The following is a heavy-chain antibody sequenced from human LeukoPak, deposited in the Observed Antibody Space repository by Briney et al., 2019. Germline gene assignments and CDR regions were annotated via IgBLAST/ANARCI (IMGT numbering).Heavy chain of an antibody. CDR3: ARTYYDYVWGSYRYSDYFDY. CDR2: IYYSGST. CDR1: GGSISSYY. J-gene: IGHJ4*02. V-gene: IGHV4-59*12. Sequence: SETLSLTCTVSGGSISSYYWSWIRQPPGKGLEWIGYIYYSGSTNYNPSLKSRVTISVDTSKNQFSLKLSSVTAADTAVYYCARTYYDYVWGSYRYSDYFDYWGQGTLVTVSS. D-gene: IGHD3-16*02.